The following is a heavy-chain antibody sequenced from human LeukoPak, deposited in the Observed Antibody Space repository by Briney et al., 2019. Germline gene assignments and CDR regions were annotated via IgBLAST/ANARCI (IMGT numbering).Heavy chain of an antibody. CDR1: GGSISSYY. D-gene: IGHD3-22*01. CDR3: ASLPEIPDYYDSSGYRYN. J-gene: IGHJ4*02. Sequence: PSETLSLTCTVSGGSISSYYWSWIRQPPGKGLEWIGYIYYSGSTYYNPSLKSRVTISVDTSKNQFSLKLSSVTAADTAVYYCASLPEIPDYYDSSGYRYNWGQGTLVTVSS. CDR2: IYYSGST. V-gene: IGHV4-59*04.